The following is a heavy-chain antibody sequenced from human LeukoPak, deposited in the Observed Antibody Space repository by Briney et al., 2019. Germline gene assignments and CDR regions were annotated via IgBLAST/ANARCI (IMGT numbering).Heavy chain of an antibody. CDR3: ASGIDY. CDR1: GFTFSDYS. CDR2: ISTSSNTI. Sequence: QTGGSLRLSCAASGFTFSDYSMNWVRQAPGKGLEWVSYISTSSNTIYYADSVKGRFTISRDNAKNSLYLQMNSLRAEDTAVYYCASGIDYWGQGTLVTVSS. V-gene: IGHV3-48*01. J-gene: IGHJ4*02.